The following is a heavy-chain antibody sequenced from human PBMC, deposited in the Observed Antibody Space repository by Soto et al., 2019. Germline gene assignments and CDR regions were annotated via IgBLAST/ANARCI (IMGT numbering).Heavy chain of an antibody. CDR2: ISYDGSNK. Sequence: QVQLVESGGGVVQPGRSLRLSCAASGFTFSSYAMHWVRQAPGKGLEWVAVISYDGSNKYYADSVKGRFTISRDNSKNTLYLQMNSLRAEDTAVYYCARENAGGGRLYYYYGMDVWGQGTTVTVSS. V-gene: IGHV3-30-3*01. D-gene: IGHD3-16*01. CDR1: GFTFSSYA. CDR3: ARENAGGGRLYYYYGMDV. J-gene: IGHJ6*02.